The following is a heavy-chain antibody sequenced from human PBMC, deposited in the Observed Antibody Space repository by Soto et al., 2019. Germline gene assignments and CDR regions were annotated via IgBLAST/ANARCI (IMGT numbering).Heavy chain of an antibody. CDR3: VTDASKSLRDWFDP. CDR1: GGSISKFY. J-gene: IGHJ5*02. V-gene: IGHV4-4*07. D-gene: IGHD3-16*01. CDR2: VYATGTT. Sequence: SETLSLTCNVSGGSISKFYWAWIRKTAGNGLEWMGGVYATGTTDYNPSLRSRVAMSVDISKKTFSLRLRSVTGADAGVDYCVTDASKSLRDWFDPWGQGILVTVSS.